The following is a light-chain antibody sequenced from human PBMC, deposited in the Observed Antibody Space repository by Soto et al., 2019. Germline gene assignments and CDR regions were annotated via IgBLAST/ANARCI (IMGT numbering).Light chain of an antibody. CDR3: MHGTHWPWT. V-gene: IGKV2-30*02. Sequence: DVVMTQSPLSLPVTLGQPASISCRSSQSLIHSDGSTYLSWFQQRPGQSPRRLIYEVSDRDSGGPDRFSGSGSGNDFTLKISRVEAEDVGVYYCMHGTHWPWTFGQGTEVEIK. J-gene: IGKJ1*01. CDR1: QSLIHSDGSTY. CDR2: EVS.